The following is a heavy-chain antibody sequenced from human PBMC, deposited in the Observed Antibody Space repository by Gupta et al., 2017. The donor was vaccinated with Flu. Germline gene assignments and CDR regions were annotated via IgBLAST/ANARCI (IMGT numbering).Heavy chain of an antibody. CDR3: ARQPQSMVTSWLDS. J-gene: IGHJ5*01. CDR1: GESILSGRHS. D-gene: IGHD2-8*01. V-gene: IGHV4-39*01. Sequence: QLQLQESGPGVVKSSETLSLTCTVSGESILSGRHSWAWIRQPPGKGLEWIHPSLDSRVSISRDTSNNQITLRIYSVTESDTGVYFCARQPQSMVTSWLDSWGQGTLVVVSS.